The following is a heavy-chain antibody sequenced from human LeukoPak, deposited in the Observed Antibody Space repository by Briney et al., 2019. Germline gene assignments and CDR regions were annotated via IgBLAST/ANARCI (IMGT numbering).Heavy chain of an antibody. V-gene: IGHV1-18*01. J-gene: IGHJ5*02. Sequence: VSVKVSCKVSGYTLTELSMNWVRQAPGQGLEWMGWISAYNGNTNYAQKLQGRVTMTTDTSTSTAYMELRSLRSDDTAVYYCARQYSSSWYGSINWFDPWGQGTLVTVSS. CDR3: ARQYSSSWYGSINWFDP. CDR1: GYTLTELS. D-gene: IGHD6-13*01. CDR2: ISAYNGNT.